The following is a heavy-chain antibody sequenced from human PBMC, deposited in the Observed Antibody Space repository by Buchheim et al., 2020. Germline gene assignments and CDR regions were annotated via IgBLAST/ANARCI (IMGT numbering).Heavy chain of an antibody. CDR2: LNPSGGIT. V-gene: IGHV1-46*01. D-gene: IGHD2-2*01. CDR1: GYTFTNYY. J-gene: IGHJ6*02. CDR3: ARSGYCSSTSFYLRRMDV. Sequence: QVQLVQSGAEVKKPGASVKVSCKASGYTFTNYYMHWVRQAPGQGLEWMGILNPSGGITIYAQKFQGRFTITSDTSTSTVYIELSSLRSEDTAVYYYARSGYCSSTSFYLRRMDVWGQGT.